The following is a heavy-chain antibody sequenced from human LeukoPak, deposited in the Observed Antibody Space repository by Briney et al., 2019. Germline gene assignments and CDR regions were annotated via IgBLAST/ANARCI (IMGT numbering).Heavy chain of an antibody. D-gene: IGHD6-19*01. V-gene: IGHV4-61*02. Sequence: SQTLSLTCTVSGGSISSGSYYWSWIRQPAGKGLEWIGRIYTSGSTNYNPSLKSRVTISVDTPKNQFSLKLSSVTAADTAVYYCARGGYSSGWSPIDYYYYYGMDVWGQGTTVTVSS. CDR3: ARGGYSSGWSPIDYYYYYGMDV. CDR1: GGSISSGSYY. J-gene: IGHJ6*02. CDR2: IYTSGST.